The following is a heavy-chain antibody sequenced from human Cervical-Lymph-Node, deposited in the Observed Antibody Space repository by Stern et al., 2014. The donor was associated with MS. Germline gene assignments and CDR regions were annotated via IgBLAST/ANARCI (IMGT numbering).Heavy chain of an antibody. CDR1: GGSFGTYG. Sequence: VQLVESGAEVKKPGSSVKVSCKASGGSFGTYGISWVRQAPGQGLEWMGGIIPIFGAANYAQTFQGRVTITAHKATTTAYMEVSSLRPEDTAVYYCARGNRESRHFDRLLFYPFDSWGQGTLVTVSS. V-gene: IGHV1-69*06. CDR2: IIPIFGAA. J-gene: IGHJ4*02. CDR3: ARGNRESRHFDRLLFYPFDS. D-gene: IGHD3-9*01.